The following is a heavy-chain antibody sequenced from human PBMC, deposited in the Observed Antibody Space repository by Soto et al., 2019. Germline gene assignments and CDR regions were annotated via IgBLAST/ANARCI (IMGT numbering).Heavy chain of an antibody. D-gene: IGHD6-19*01. CDR2: INPSGGST. CDR1: GYTFTSYY. J-gene: IGHJ6*02. V-gene: IGHV1-46*01. Sequence: GASVKVSCKASGYTFTSYYMHWVRQAPGQGLEWMGIINPSGGSTSYAQKFQGRVTMTRDTSTSTVYMELSRLRSDDTAVYYCARAPLPSGWYPRGVYYGMDVWGQGTTVTVSS. CDR3: ARAPLPSGWYPRGVYYGMDV.